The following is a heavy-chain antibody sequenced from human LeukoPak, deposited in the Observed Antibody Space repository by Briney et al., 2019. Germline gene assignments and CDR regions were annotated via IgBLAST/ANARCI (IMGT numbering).Heavy chain of an antibody. CDR2: IYPGDSDT. CDR1: GYRFTSYW. CDR3: ARHGYYDSSGSPGAFDI. V-gene: IGHV5-51*01. J-gene: IGHJ3*02. Sequence: GESLKISFKGSGYRFTSYWIGWVRPMPGKGLEWMGIIYPGDSDTRYSPSFQGQVTISADKSISTAYLQWSSLKASDTAMYYCARHGYYDSSGSPGAFDIWGQGTMVTVSS. D-gene: IGHD3-22*01.